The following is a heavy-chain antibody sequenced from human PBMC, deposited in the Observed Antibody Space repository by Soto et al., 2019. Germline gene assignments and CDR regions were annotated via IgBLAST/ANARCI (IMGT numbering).Heavy chain of an antibody. CDR3: ARAFSYYDFWSGLDY. J-gene: IGHJ4*02. D-gene: IGHD3-3*01. V-gene: IGHV4-34*01. CDR2: INHSGST. Sequence: SETLSLTCAVYGGSFSGYYWSWIRQPPGKGLEWIGEINHSGSTNYNPSLKSRVTISVDTSKNQFSPKLSSVTAADTAVYYCARAFSYYDFWSGLDYWGQGTLVTVSS. CDR1: GGSFSGYY.